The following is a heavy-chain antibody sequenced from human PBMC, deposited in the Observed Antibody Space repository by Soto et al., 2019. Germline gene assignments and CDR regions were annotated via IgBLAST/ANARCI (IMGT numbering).Heavy chain of an antibody. Sequence: GGSLRLSCAASGFTFSSYSMNWVRQAPGKGLEWVSSISSSSSYIYYADSVKGRFTISRDNAKNSLYLQMNSLRAEDTAVYYCARDRSGYGDYPEAYYYGMDVWGQGTTVTVSS. V-gene: IGHV3-21*01. CDR3: ARDRSGYGDYPEAYYYGMDV. D-gene: IGHD4-17*01. CDR2: ISSSSSYI. CDR1: GFTFSSYS. J-gene: IGHJ6*02.